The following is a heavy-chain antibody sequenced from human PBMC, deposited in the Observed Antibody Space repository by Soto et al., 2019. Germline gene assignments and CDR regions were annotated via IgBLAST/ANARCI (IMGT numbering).Heavy chain of an antibody. J-gene: IGHJ5*02. V-gene: IGHV1-69*02. Sequence: GPSVKVSCKASGGTFSSYTISWVRQAPGQGLEWMGRIIPILGIANYAQKFQGRVTITADKSTSTAYMELSSLRSEDTAVYYCARAQGLSVKTGNWFDPWGQGTLVTVSS. CDR2: IIPILGIA. CDR3: ARAQGLSVKTGNWFDP. CDR1: GGTFSSYT. D-gene: IGHD3-16*02.